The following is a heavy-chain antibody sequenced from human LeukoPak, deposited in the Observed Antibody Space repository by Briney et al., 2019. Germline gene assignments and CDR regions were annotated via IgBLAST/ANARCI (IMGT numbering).Heavy chain of an antibody. D-gene: IGHD5-12*01. CDR3: ARVSGYDWESFYDY. CDR1: GGSISSYY. V-gene: IGHV4-59*01. CDR2: IYYSGST. Sequence: SETLSLTCTVSGGSISSYYWSWIRQPPGKGLEWIGYIYYSGSTNYDPSLKSRVTISVDTSKNQFSLKLNSVTAADTAVYYCARVSGYDWESFYDYWGQGTLVTVSS. J-gene: IGHJ4*02.